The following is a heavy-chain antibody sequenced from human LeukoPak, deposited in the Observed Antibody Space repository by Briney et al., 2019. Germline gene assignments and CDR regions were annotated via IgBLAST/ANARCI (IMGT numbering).Heavy chain of an antibody. J-gene: IGHJ2*01. CDR3: ARVYYGRTYDYWYFDL. CDR1: GGAISGYY. Sequence: SETLSLTCTVSGGAISGYYWSWIRQPPGKGLEWIGYIFYSGSTNYNPSLKSRVTLSVDTSKNQFSLKLSSVTAADTAVYFRARVYYGRTYDYWYFDLWGRGTLVTVSS. V-gene: IGHV4-59*01. CDR2: IFYSGST. D-gene: IGHD3-10*01.